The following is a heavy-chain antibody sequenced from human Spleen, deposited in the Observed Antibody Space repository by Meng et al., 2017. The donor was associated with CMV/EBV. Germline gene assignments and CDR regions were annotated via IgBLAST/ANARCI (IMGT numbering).Heavy chain of an antibody. Sequence: SGYTFTSYDINWVRQATGQGLEWMGWMNPNSGNTAYAPTFQGRLTMTRNTSINTAYMDLSSLRSEDTAIYYCTRGRGSTHKGNWFDPWGQGTLVTVSS. CDR3: TRGRGSTHKGNWFDP. J-gene: IGHJ5*02. CDR1: GYTFTSYD. D-gene: IGHD3-10*01. CDR2: MNPNSGNT. V-gene: IGHV1-8*01.